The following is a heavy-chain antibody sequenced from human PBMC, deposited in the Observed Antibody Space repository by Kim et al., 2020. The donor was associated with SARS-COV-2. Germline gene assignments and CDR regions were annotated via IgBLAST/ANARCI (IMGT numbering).Heavy chain of an antibody. CDR2: IKQDGSEK. CDR1: GFTFSSYW. D-gene: IGHD2-15*01. V-gene: IGHV3-7*03. CDR3: ARVRQWYEGGFDY. Sequence: GGSLRLSCAASGFTFSSYWMSWVRQAPGKGLEWVANIKQDGSEKYDVDSVKGRSTISRDTAKNSLYLQMNSLRAEDTAVYYCARVRQWYEGGFDYWGQGTLVTVSS. J-gene: IGHJ4*02.